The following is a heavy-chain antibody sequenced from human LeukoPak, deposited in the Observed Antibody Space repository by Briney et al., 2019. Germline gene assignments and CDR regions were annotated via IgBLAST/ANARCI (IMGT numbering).Heavy chain of an antibody. D-gene: IGHD3-10*01. CDR3: ARLGRFLRVDYFDY. CDR2: IRSSNTI. V-gene: IGHV3-48*01. Sequence: GGSLRLSCAASVFPFSGYSLTWVRHAPGKGLEWISYIRSSNTIYYADSVKGRFTISRDNAKNSLYLQMNSLTADDTAVYYCARLGRFLRVDYFDYWGQGSLVTVSS. J-gene: IGHJ4*02. CDR1: VFPFSGYS.